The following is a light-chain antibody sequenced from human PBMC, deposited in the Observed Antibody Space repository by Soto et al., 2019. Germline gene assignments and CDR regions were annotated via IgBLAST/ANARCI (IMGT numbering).Light chain of an antibody. CDR3: QQYGGSPRT. CDR2: DAS. Sequence: EIVLTQSPGSLSLCPGERATLSCRASQSVSSSSLAWYQQKRGQAPRLLIHDASSRATGIPDRFSGSGSGTDFTLTISRLEPEDFAVYYCQQYGGSPRTFGQGTKVDIK. CDR1: QSVSSSS. V-gene: IGKV3-20*01. J-gene: IGKJ1*01.